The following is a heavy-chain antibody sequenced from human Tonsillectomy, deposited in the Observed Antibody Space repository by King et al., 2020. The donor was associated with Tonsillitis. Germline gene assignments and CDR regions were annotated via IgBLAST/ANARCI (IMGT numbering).Heavy chain of an antibody. J-gene: IGHJ5*02. Sequence: VQLVQSGAGVKKPGSSVKVSCKASGGTFSSYAISWVRQAPGQWLEGMGRIIPLLGIANYAQKVQGRVTITADKSTGTAYMELSSLRSEDTAVYYCAREGGARTNWFDPWGQGTLVTVSS. CDR1: GGTFSSYA. CDR3: AREGGARTNWFDP. D-gene: IGHD3-16*01. CDR2: IIPLLGIA. V-gene: IGHV1-69*09.